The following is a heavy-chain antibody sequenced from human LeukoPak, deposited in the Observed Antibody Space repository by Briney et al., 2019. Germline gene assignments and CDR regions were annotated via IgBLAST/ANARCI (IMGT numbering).Heavy chain of an antibody. V-gene: IGHV4-30-2*01. D-gene: IGHD2/OR15-2a*01. Sequence: PSQTLSLTCTVSGGSISSGGYYWSWIRQPPGKGLEWIGYIYHSGSTYYNPSLKSRVTISVDRSKNQFSLKLSSVTAANTAVYYCARDHSTGIDYWGQGTLVTVSS. CDR2: IYHSGST. CDR1: GGSISSGGYY. J-gene: IGHJ4*02. CDR3: ARDHSTGIDY.